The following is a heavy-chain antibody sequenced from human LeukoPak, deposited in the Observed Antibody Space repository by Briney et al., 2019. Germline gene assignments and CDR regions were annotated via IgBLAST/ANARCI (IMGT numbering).Heavy chain of an antibody. V-gene: IGHV3-7*04. CDR1: GFSFSSYW. CDR3: TRVGYIDEGIDY. D-gene: IGHD5-24*01. Sequence: GGSLRLSCVASGFSFSSYWMTWVRQAPGKGLKCVANIKQDGSKKSYVDSVKGRFTISRDNARNSLYLQMNSLRAEDTAIYYCTRVGYIDEGIDYWGQGTLVTVSS. CDR2: IKQDGSKK. J-gene: IGHJ4*02.